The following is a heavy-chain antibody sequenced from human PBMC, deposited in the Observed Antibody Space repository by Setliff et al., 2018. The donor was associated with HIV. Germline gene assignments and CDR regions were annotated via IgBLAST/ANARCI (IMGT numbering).Heavy chain of an antibody. CDR2: ISYDGSNK. V-gene: IGHV3-30-3*02. CDR3: AKDPNSSWHVGFYNYGMDV. CDR1: GFTFSHFA. D-gene: IGHD6-13*01. Sequence: GSLRLSCAASGFTFSHFAMHWVRQAPGKGLEWVAVISYDGSNKYYADSVKGRFTISRDNSRNTLYLQMNSLRAEDSAVYYCAKDPNSSWHVGFYNYGMDVWGQGTTVTVSS. J-gene: IGHJ6*02.